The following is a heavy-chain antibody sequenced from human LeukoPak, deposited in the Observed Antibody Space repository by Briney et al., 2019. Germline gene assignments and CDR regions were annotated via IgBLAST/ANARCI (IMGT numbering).Heavy chain of an antibody. J-gene: IGHJ3*02. CDR2: IYSGGRT. Sequence: TGGSLRLSCTAPGITVSSNDMCWVRQAPGKGLEWISLIYSGGRTDYADSVKGRFTISRDNSKNMVYLQMNSLRGDDTAVYYCAGVLRGAFDIWGQGKMVAVSS. CDR3: AGVLRGAFDI. CDR1: GITVSSND. V-gene: IGHV3-53*01.